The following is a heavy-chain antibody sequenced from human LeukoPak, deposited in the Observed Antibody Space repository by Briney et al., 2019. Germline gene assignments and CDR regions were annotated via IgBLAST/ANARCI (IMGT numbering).Heavy chain of an antibody. D-gene: IGHD4-17*01. CDR2: ISNTGSVR. J-gene: IGHJ4*02. V-gene: IGHV3-48*03. Sequence: PEGSLRLSCEGSKFTFSSYEMSWVRQAPGKGLEWISYISNTGSVRYYADSVKGRFTISRDDAKNSLYLQMNSLRAEDTGVYYCTVIPLGWGQGTPVTVSS. CDR3: TVIPLG. CDR1: KFTFSSYE.